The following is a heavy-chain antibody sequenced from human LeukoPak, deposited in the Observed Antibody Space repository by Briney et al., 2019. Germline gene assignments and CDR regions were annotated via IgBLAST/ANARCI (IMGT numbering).Heavy chain of an antibody. CDR2: IYPRDFNT. V-gene: IGHV5-51*01. CDR3: ARMNTAVPNYYYYGMDV. J-gene: IGHJ6*02. CDR1: GYSFTTYW. D-gene: IGHD5-18*01. Sequence: TGESLKISCKGSGYSFTTYWIGLVRQMPGKGLEWMGIIYPRDFNTRYSPSFQGQVTISADKSISTAYLQWSSLKASDTAMYYCARMNTAVPNYYYYGMDVWGQGTTVTVSS.